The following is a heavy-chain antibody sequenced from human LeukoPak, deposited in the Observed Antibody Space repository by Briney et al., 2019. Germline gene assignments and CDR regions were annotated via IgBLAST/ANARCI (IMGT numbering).Heavy chain of an antibody. CDR2: ISGSGGST. V-gene: IGHV3-23*01. CDR3: AKDIVVVPAAIRGPNYYYGMDV. Sequence: PGGSLRLSCAASGFTFSSYAMSWVRQAPGKGLEWVSAISGSGGSTYYADSVKGRFTISRDNSMNTLYLQMNSLRAEDTAVYYCAKDIVVVPAAIRGPNYYYGMDVWGKGTTVTVSS. J-gene: IGHJ6*04. CDR1: GFTFSSYA. D-gene: IGHD2-2*01.